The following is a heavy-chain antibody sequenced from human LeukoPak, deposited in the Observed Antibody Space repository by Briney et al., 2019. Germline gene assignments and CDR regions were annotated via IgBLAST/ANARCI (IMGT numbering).Heavy chain of an antibody. CDR3: ARDVASHMVLANYFDY. V-gene: IGHV1-46*01. D-gene: IGHD2-2*01. Sequence: ASVKVSCKASGYTFTSHYIHWVRQAPGQGLEWMGIISPSGGSTTYAQKFQGRVTMTRDTSTSTVYMDLSSLRSDDTAVYYCARDVASHMVLANYFDYWGQGALVIVSS. CDR2: ISPSGGST. CDR1: GYTFTSHY. J-gene: IGHJ4*02.